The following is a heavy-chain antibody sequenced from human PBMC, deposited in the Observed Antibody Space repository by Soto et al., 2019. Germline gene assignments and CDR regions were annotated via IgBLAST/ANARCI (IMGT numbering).Heavy chain of an antibody. V-gene: IGHV3-30*18. J-gene: IGHJ4*02. Sequence: VAVISYDGSNKYYADSVKGRFTISRDNSKNTLYLLMNSLRPEDTAVYYCAKDHSGSYWGGFDSWGQGTLVTVSS. CDR3: AKDHSGSYWGGFDS. D-gene: IGHD1-26*01. CDR2: ISYDGSNK.